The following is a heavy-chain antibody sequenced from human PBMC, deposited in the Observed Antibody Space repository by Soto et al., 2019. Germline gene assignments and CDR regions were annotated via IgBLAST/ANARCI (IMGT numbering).Heavy chain of an antibody. CDR2: ISSNSAYI. CDR3: TRDAYRHRSARGWFDP. D-gene: IGHD2-2*02. Sequence: GGSLRLSCAASGFTFRSFTMNWVRQAPGKGLEWVSTISSNSAYIYYTDALRGRFTISRDNAKNSLHLQMNSLRAEDTAVYYCTRDAYRHRSARGWFDPWGPGTLVTVSS. CDR1: GFTFRSFT. J-gene: IGHJ5*02. V-gene: IGHV3-21*01.